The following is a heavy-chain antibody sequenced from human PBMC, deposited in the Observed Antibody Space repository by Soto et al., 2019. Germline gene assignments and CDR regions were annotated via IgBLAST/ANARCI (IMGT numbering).Heavy chain of an antibody. CDR3: ARERSSSSGRYYYYYLDV. Sequence: ASVKVSCKASGGTFSSYAISWVRQAPGQGLEWMGWIIPISGTADYAQKFQGRVTMTTNTSISTAYMELSSLRSEDTAVYYCARERSSSSGRYYYYYLDVWGKGTTVTVSS. D-gene: IGHD6-6*01. V-gene: IGHV1-8*02. J-gene: IGHJ6*03. CDR1: GGTFSSYA. CDR2: IIPISGTA.